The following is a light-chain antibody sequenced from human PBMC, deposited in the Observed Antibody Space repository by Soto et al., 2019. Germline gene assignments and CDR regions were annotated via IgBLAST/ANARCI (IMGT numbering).Light chain of an antibody. CDR2: GSS. CDR1: HSVINN. J-gene: IGKJ4*01. CDR3: QEYGKGPPFT. Sequence: EIVMTQSPATLSVSPGERATLSCRASHSVINNLAWYQQKPGQAPRLLILGSSTRATGIPARFSGSGSETEFTLTLSSLQSEDFAVYYCQEYGKGPPFTFGGGTKVDIK. V-gene: IGKV3D-15*01.